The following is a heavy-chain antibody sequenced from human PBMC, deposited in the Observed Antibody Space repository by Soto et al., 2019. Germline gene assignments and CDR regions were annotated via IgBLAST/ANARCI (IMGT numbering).Heavy chain of an antibody. CDR3: AKDIREMGDSSWYGYFDY. J-gene: IGHJ4*02. CDR1: GFTFDDYA. V-gene: IGHV3-9*01. CDR2: ISWNSGSI. D-gene: IGHD6-13*01. Sequence: GGSLRLSCAASGFTFDDYAMHWVRQAPGKGLQWVSGISWNSGSIGYADSVKGRFTISRDNAKNSLYLQMNSLRAEDTALYYCAKDIREMGDSSWYGYFDYWGQGTLVTVSS.